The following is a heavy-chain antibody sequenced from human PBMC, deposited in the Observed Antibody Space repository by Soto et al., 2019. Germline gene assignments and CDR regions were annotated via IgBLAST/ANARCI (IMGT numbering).Heavy chain of an antibody. V-gene: IGHV1-18*01. CDR3: ARGVGSGSYYNQYNWFDP. J-gene: IGHJ5*02. Sequence: QVQLVQSGGEVKKPGASVKVSCKASGYTFTNYGISWVRQAPGQGLEWMGWINVYNGNTKYAQKVQGRVTMTTDTSTRTAYIERGCLRSDDTAVYYCARGVGSGSYYNQYNWFDPWGQGTLVTVSS. CDR2: INVYNGNT. D-gene: IGHD3-10*01. CDR1: GYTFTNYG.